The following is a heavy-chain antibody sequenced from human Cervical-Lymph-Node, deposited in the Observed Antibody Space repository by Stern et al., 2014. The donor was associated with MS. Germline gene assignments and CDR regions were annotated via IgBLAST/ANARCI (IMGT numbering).Heavy chain of an antibody. V-gene: IGHV1-24*01. Sequence: VQLVESGAEVKKPGASLKVSCKVSGYTLTDLSMHWVRQAPGKGLEWLGAYDLERGNTAYAQSFQGRVTMPEDTSTDTAYMELSSLRPEDTAVYPCAAASRYDALDFWGQGTVVIVSS. J-gene: IGHJ3*01. CDR3: AAASRYDALDF. D-gene: IGHD1-14*01. CDR2: YDLERGNT. CDR1: GYTLTDLS.